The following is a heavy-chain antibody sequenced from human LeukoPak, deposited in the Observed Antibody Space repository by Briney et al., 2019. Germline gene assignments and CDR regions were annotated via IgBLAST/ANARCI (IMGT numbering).Heavy chain of an antibody. J-gene: IGHJ4*02. Sequence: ASVKVSCKASGYTFNTFAMHWVRQAPGQRLEWMGWITASNGNTKYSQKFQGRVTITRETSASTDYMELSSLRSEDTAVYYCARGYGLGSYYHYWGQGTLVTVSS. CDR3: ARGYGLGSYYHY. V-gene: IGHV1-3*01. D-gene: IGHD3-10*01. CDR1: GYTFNTFA. CDR2: ITASNGNT.